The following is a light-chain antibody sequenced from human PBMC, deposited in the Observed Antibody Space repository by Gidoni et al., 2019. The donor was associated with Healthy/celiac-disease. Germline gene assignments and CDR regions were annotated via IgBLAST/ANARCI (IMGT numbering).Light chain of an antibody. CDR1: QAINSN. J-gene: IGKJ4*01. V-gene: IGKV3-15*01. CDR3: HQYRNWPSLT. CDR2: GAS. Sequence: VMTPSPAIVSVSPGDTATLSCRASQAINSNLAWYQQRPGQAPRLLIYGASTRATGIPARFSGSGSGTEFTLTISSLQFEDFAVYYCHQYRNWPSLTFGGGTKVDIK.